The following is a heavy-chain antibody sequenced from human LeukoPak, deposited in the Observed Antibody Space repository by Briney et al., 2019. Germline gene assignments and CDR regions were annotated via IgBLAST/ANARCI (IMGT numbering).Heavy chain of an antibody. D-gene: IGHD3-3*01. CDR3: ARHVRFLEWLSSYYFDY. CDR2: IYYSGST. Sequence: SETLPLTCTVSGGSISSSSYYWGWIRQPPGKGLEWIGSIYYSGSTYYNPSLKSRVTISVDTSKSQFSLRLTSVTAADTAVYYCARHVRFLEWLSSYYFDYWGQGTLVTVSS. CDR1: GGSISSSSYY. J-gene: IGHJ4*02. V-gene: IGHV4-39*01.